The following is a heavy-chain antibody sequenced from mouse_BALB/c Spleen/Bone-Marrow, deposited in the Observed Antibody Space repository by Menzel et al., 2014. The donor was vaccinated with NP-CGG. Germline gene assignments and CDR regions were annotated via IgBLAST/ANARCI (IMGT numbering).Heavy chain of an antibody. J-gene: IGHJ4*01. V-gene: IGHV1-9*01. CDR1: GYTFSSYW. Sequence: QVQLQQSGAELMKPGASVKISCKATGYTFSSYWIEWIKQRPGHGLEWIGETLPGSGSSNYNEKFKGKATFTADTSSNTAYMQLSSLTSEDSAVYYCASRGYAMGYWGQGTSVTVSS. CDR2: TLPGSGSS. CDR3: ASRGYAMGY.